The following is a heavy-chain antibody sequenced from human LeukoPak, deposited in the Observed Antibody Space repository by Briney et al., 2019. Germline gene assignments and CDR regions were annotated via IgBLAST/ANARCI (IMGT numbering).Heavy chain of an antibody. CDR2: MNPNSGNT. Sequence: GASVKASCKASGYTFTSYDINWVRQATGQGLEWMGWMNPNSGNTGYAQKFQGRVTMTRNTSISTAYMELSSLRSEDTAVYYCARGGNTATLISRSPSENAFDIWGQGTMVTVSS. V-gene: IGHV1-8*01. CDR1: GYTFTSYD. D-gene: IGHD5-18*01. CDR3: ARGGNTATLISRSPSENAFDI. J-gene: IGHJ3*02.